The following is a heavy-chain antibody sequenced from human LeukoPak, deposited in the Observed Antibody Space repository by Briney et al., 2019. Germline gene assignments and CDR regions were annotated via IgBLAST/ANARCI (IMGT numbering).Heavy chain of an antibody. D-gene: IGHD6-19*01. Sequence: GGSLRLSCAASGLIVSSNYMSWVRQAPGKGLEWVSVICSGGSTYYADSVKGRFTISRDNSKNTLYLQMNSLRAEDTAVYYCARYTHSSGFDYWGQGTLVTVSS. CDR3: ARYTHSSGFDY. CDR1: GLIVSSNY. V-gene: IGHV3-53*01. CDR2: ICSGGST. J-gene: IGHJ4*02.